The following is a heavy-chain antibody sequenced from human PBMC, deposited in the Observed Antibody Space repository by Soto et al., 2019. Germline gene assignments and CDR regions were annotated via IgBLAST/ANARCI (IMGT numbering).Heavy chain of an antibody. CDR1: GFTFSGDW. Sequence: QPGGSLRLSCVASGFTFSGDWMHWVRQVPGKGLVWVSRISPDGTTTYYADSVKGRFTISRDNAKNTLYLQMNGLRADDTAVYYCSRGRSPYYGYFDPWGPGTLVTVSS. CDR3: SRGRSPYYGYFDP. CDR2: ISPDGTTT. V-gene: IGHV3-74*01. J-gene: IGHJ5*02. D-gene: IGHD3-3*01.